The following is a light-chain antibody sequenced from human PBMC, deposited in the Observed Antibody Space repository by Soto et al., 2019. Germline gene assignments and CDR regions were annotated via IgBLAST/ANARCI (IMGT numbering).Light chain of an antibody. CDR2: EVT. J-gene: IGLJ7*01. Sequence: QSALTQPASVSGSPGQSIAISCTGTFSDVGGYDYVSWYQQHPDKAPKLMIYEVTKRPSGVSNRFSGSKSGNTASLTISGLQPEDEADYYRSSHTSGSTRVFGSGTQLTVL. V-gene: IGLV2-14*01. CDR3: SSHTSGSTRV. CDR1: FSDVGGYDY.